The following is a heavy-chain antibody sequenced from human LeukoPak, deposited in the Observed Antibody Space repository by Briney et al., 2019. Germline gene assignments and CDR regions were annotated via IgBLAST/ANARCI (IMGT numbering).Heavy chain of an antibody. J-gene: IGHJ3*02. V-gene: IGHV3-30*04. D-gene: IGHD5-12*01. CDR2: ISDDENNK. CDR1: GFAFSSYA. CDR3: ASVDDLDAFAM. Sequence: GGSLRLSCAASGFAFSSYAMHWVRQAPGKELEWVAVISDDENNKYYADSVKGRFTISRDNSKNTLYLQMNSLRGEDTAVYYCASVDDLDAFAMWGQGTMVTVSS.